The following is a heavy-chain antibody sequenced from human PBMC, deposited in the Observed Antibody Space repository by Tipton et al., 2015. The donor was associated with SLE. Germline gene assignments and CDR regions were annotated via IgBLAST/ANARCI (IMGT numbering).Heavy chain of an antibody. CDR2: FHSSGIL. CDR1: GGSINSFY. CDR3: ARIIAGPGDAFDV. Sequence: TLSLTCTVSGGSINSFYWTWVRQPAGKGLEWIGHFHSSGILNYNPSLKSRVTMSGDTSKKQLSLTLMSVTAADTAVYFCARIIAGPGDAFDVWGQGTMVTVSS. J-gene: IGHJ3*01. V-gene: IGHV4-4*07.